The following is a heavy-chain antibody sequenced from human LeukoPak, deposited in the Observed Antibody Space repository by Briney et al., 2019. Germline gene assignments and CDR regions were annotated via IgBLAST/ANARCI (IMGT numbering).Heavy chain of an antibody. D-gene: IGHD6-13*01. CDR2: ISFNSDYI. V-gene: IGHV3-21*01. Sequence: PGGSLRLSCVVSGFTFSAYSMNWVRQAPGKELEGVSSISFNSDYIYYADSVKGRFTISRDDAKNSLYLQMNSLRAEDTAVYYCARYPLSSSWYFFDYWGQGTLVTVSS. CDR3: ARYPLSSSWYFFDY. J-gene: IGHJ4*02. CDR1: GFTFSAYS.